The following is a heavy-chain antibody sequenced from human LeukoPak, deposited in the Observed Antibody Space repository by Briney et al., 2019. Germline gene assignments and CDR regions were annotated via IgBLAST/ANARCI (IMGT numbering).Heavy chain of an antibody. Sequence: RRSLRLSRAAPRITFRRHVPHSVRPAPRKGLEWVAAIWFGGSKNYYSESVEGRFTISRDNTKNTLYLQMNYLRADDTAVYFCARYYGDYGGFDYWGQGTLVTVSS. CDR1: RITFRRHV. J-gene: IGHJ4*02. V-gene: IGHV3-33*01. CDR2: IWFGGSKN. D-gene: IGHD4-17*01. CDR3: ARYYGDYGGFDY.